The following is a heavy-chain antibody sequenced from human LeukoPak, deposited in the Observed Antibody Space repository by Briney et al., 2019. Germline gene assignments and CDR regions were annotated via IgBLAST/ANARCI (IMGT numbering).Heavy chain of an antibody. CDR3: GRGMDV. V-gene: IGHV3-7*04. CDR1: GFTFXXYA. CDR2: XXXXXSXX. Sequence: PGGSLRLSCAASGFTFXXYAMSWVRQAPGXXXXXXXXXXXXXSXXXXXXXXXXXXTISXDNAKNSLYLQMNSLRAEDTAVYYCGRGMDVWGQGTTVTVSS. J-gene: IGHJ6*02.